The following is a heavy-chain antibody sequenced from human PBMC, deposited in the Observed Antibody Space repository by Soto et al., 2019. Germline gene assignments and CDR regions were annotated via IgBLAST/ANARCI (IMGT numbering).Heavy chain of an antibody. V-gene: IGHV6-1*01. D-gene: IGHD3-16*01. J-gene: IGHJ4*02. CDR3: EREFPYYVSSDSYLDY. CDR2: TYYRSKWYN. CDR1: GDSVSDNSAA. Sequence: SQTLSLTCAISGDSVSDNSAAWNWIRQSPSRGLEWLGRTYYRSKWYNDYAVSVKSRITVTPDTSKNQFSLHLNSVTPEDTAVYYCEREFPYYVSSDSYLDYWGQGALVTGS.